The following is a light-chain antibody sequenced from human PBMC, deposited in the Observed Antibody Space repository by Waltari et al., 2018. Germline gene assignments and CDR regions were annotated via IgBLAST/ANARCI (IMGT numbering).Light chain of an antibody. CDR1: QSVLYSSTNKNY. CDR3: QQYYSTPPIT. CDR2: WAS. Sequence: DIVLTQSPDSLAVSLGERATLNCKSSQSVLYSSTNKNYLAWYQQKPGQPPKLPIYWASTRESGVPDRFSGSGSGADFTLTISSLQAEDVAVYYCQQYYSTPPITFGQGTRLEIK. V-gene: IGKV4-1*01. J-gene: IGKJ5*01.